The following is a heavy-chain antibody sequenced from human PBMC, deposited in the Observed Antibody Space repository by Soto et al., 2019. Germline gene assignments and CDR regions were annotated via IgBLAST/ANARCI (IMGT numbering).Heavy chain of an antibody. CDR2: INHSGST. Sequence: SETLSLTCAVYGGSFSGYYWSWIRQPPGKGLEWIGEINHSGSTNYNPSLKSRVTISVDTSKNQFSLKLSSVTAADTAVYYCARGTPRTRYCSGGSCYSYYYGMDVWGQGTTVTVSS. CDR3: ARGTPRTRYCSGGSCYSYYYGMDV. CDR1: GGSFSGYY. D-gene: IGHD2-15*01. V-gene: IGHV4-34*01. J-gene: IGHJ6*02.